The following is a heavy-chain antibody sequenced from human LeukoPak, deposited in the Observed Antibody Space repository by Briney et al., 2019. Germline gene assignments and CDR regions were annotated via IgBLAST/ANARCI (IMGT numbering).Heavy chain of an antibody. J-gene: IGHJ3*02. CDR2: INSDGSST. V-gene: IGHV3-74*01. Sequence: GGSLRLSCAASGFTFTTYWMSWVRQAPGKGLVWVSRINSDGSSTSYADSVKGRFTISRDNAKNTLYLQMNSLRAEDTAVYYCAKDNDSSGYYYFDAFDIWGQGTMVTVSS. D-gene: IGHD3-22*01. CDR3: AKDNDSSGYYYFDAFDI. CDR1: GFTFTTYW.